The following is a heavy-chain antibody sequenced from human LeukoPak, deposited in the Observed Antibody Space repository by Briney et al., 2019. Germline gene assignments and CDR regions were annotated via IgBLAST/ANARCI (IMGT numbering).Heavy chain of an antibody. CDR3: ARHDYYGSGSPNWFDP. CDR2: IYYSGST. J-gene: IGHJ5*02. V-gene: IGHV4-39*01. D-gene: IGHD3-10*01. Sequence: SETLSLTCTVSGGSISSSSYYRGWIRQPPGKGLEWIGSIYYSGSTYYNPSLKSRVTISVDMSENQFSLKLSSVTAADTAVYYCARHDYYGSGSPNWFDPWGQGTLVTVSS. CDR1: GGSISSSSYY.